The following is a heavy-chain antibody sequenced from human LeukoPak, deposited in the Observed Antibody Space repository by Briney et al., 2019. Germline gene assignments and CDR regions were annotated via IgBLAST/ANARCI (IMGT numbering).Heavy chain of an antibody. J-gene: IGHJ6*02. D-gene: IGHD6-6*01. V-gene: IGHV3-23*01. CDR2: ISGSAGNT. CDR3: AKDSSSSNYYYGMDV. CDR1: GFTFSSYA. Sequence: QPGGSLRLSCAASGFTFSSYAMNWVRQAPGKGLEWVSTISGSAGNTYYGDSVKGRFTISRDNSKNTLFLQMNSLRAADTAVYYCAKDSSSSNYYYGMDVWGQGTTVTVSS.